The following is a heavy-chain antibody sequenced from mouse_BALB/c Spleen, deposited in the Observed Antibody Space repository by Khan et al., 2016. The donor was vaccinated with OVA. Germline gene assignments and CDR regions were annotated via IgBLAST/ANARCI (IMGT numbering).Heavy chain of an antibody. CDR1: GFNIKDTY. V-gene: IGHV14-3*02. Sequence: VQLQQSGAELVKPGASVTLSCTASGFNIKDTYMHWVKQRPEQGLEWIGRIDPANGNTEFDPKFQGKATITADTSSNTAYLPLSCLTSDDTAIYYCARWPRGYWGQGTTLTVSS. CDR3: ARWPRGY. CDR2: IDPANGNT. D-gene: IGHD6-1*01. J-gene: IGHJ2*01.